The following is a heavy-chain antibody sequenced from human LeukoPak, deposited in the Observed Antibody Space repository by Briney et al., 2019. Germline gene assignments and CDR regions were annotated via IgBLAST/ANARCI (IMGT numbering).Heavy chain of an antibody. J-gene: IGHJ4*02. Sequence: SETLSLTCTVSGGSISSSSYYWGWIRQPPGKGLEWIGGIYYSGSTYYNPSLKSRVTISVDTSKDQFSLKLSSVTAADTAVYYCARPQPYYYDSSGQITGFDYWGQGTLVTVSS. CDR3: ARPQPYYYDSSGQITGFDY. D-gene: IGHD3-22*01. CDR2: IYYSGST. V-gene: IGHV4-39*01. CDR1: GGSISSSSYY.